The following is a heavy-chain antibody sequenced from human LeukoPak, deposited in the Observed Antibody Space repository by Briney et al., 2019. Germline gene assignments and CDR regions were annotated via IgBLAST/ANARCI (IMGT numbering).Heavy chain of an antibody. CDR1: GFTFSSSA. CDR2: IGTSGDRT. Sequence: GGSLRLSCSASGFTFSSSAMSWVRQAPGKGLEWVSAIGTSGDRTFYADSVKGRFTISRDNSKNTPYLQMNSLRAEDTAVYYCARDRPYFDYWGQGNPGHRLL. CDR3: ARDRPYFDY. J-gene: IGHJ4*02. V-gene: IGHV3-23*01.